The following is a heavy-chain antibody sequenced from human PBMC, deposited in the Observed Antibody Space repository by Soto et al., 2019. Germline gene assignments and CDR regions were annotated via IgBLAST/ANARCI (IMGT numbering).Heavy chain of an antibody. CDR1: GGSISSHY. D-gene: IGHD6-19*01. CDR2: IYYSGST. V-gene: IGHV4-59*11. Sequence: SETRSLTCTVSGGSISSHYWSWIRQPPGKGLEWIGFIYYSGSTNYNPSLKSRLTISVDTSKNQFSLKLNSVTAADTAVYYCARGTSSGWYDGLGYWGQGTLVTVSS. J-gene: IGHJ4*02. CDR3: ARGTSSGWYDGLGY.